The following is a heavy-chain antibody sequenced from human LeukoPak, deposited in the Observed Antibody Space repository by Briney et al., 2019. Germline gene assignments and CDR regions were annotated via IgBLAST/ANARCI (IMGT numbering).Heavy chain of an antibody. D-gene: IGHD6-13*01. CDR1: GYTFTSYG. J-gene: IGHJ4*02. CDR2: ISAYNGNT. Sequence: GASVKVSCKASGYTFTSYGISWVRQAPGQGLEWMGWISAYNGNTNYAQKFQGRVTITADESTSTAYMELSSLRSEDTAVYYCAREGAAAGLKTFDYWGQGTLVTVSS. CDR3: AREGAAAGLKTFDY. V-gene: IGHV1-18*01.